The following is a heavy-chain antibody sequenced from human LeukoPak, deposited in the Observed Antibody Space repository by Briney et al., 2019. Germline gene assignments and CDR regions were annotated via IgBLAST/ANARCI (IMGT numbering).Heavy chain of an antibody. J-gene: IGHJ4*02. CDR1: GGSISSGDYT. Sequence: SETLSLTCAVSGGSISSGDYTRSWFRQPPGKGLEWIGYIYHSGRSYSNPSLKSRVTILVDTSRNQFSLKVSSVTAADTAVYHCARTKGGGDSVDYWGQGTLATVSS. V-gene: IGHV4-30-2*01. CDR2: IYHSGRS. D-gene: IGHD4-23*01. CDR3: ARTKGGGDSVDY.